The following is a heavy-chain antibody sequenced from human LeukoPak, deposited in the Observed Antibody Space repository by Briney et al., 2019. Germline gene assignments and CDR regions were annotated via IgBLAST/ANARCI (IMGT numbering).Heavy chain of an antibody. D-gene: IGHD3-10*01. J-gene: IGHJ4*02. CDR2: IHRGGNT. Sequence: PGGSLRLSCAASGFTVSGNYMSWVRQAPGKGLEWLSVIHRGGNTYYADSVKGRFTISRDSSKNTVFLQMDSLRAEDTADYYCARDPGYGLGVDYGDYWGQGTLVTVSS. CDR1: GFTVSGNY. V-gene: IGHV3-66*01. CDR3: ARDPGYGLGVDYGDY.